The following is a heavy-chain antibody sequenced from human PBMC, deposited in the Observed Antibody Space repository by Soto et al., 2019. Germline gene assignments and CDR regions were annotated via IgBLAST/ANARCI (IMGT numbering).Heavy chain of an antibody. J-gene: IGHJ4*02. CDR2: ISGSGGST. V-gene: IGHV3-23*01. Sequence: GGSLRLSCAASGFTFSSYAMSWVRQAPGKGLEWVSAISGSGGSTYYADSVKGRFTISRDNSKNTLYLQMNSLRAEDTAVYYCAKTTSDGDDYIWGSYRPSEDYWGQGTLVTVSS. CDR3: AKTTSDGDDYIWGSYRPSEDY. CDR1: GFTFSSYA. D-gene: IGHD3-16*02.